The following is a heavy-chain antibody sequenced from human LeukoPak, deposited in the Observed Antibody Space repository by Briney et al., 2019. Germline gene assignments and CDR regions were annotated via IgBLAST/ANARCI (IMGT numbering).Heavy chain of an antibody. V-gene: IGHV3-11*01. Sequence: GGSLRLSCATSGFTFSDYYMSWIRQAPGKGLEWVSYISSSGSTIYYADSVKGRFTISRDNAKNSLYLQMNSLRAEDTAVYYCARVLYYDSSGYLGYWGQGTLVTVSS. D-gene: IGHD3-22*01. CDR2: ISSSGSTI. CDR1: GFTFSDYY. J-gene: IGHJ4*02. CDR3: ARVLYYDSSGYLGY.